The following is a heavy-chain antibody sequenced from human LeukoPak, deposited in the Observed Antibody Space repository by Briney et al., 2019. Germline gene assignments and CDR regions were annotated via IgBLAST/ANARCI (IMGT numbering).Heavy chain of an antibody. CDR3: ARVFSNYDFWSGCYTDWFDP. Sequence: SETLSLTCTVSGGSISSYYWSWIRQPPGKGLEWIGYIYYSGSTNYNPSLKSRVTISVDTSKNQFSLKLSSVTAADTAVYYCARVFSNYDFWSGCYTDWFDPWGQGTLVTVSS. V-gene: IGHV4-59*01. CDR2: IYYSGST. J-gene: IGHJ5*02. CDR1: GGSISSYY. D-gene: IGHD3-3*01.